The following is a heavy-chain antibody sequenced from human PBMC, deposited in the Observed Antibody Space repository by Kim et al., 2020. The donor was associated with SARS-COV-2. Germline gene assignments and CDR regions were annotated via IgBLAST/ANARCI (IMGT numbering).Heavy chain of an antibody. CDR2: IIPIFGTA. CDR3: ARDPRFRNGWGDPGYGMDV. Sequence: SVKVSCKASGGTFSSYAISWVRQAPGQGLEWMGGIIPIFGTANYAQKFQGRVTITADESTRTAYMELISLRSEDTAVYYCARDPRFRNGWGDPGYGMDVWSQGTTVTVSS. V-gene: IGHV1-69*13. CDR1: GGTFSSYA. D-gene: IGHD3-16*01. J-gene: IGHJ6*02.